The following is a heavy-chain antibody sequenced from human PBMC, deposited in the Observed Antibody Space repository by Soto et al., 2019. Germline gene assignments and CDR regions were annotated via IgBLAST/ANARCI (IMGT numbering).Heavy chain of an antibody. CDR1: GDSVSSNSAA. Sequence: SQTLSLTCAISGDSVSSNSAAWNWIRQSPSRGLEWLGRTYYRSKWYNDYAVSVKSRITINPDTSKNQFSLQLNSVTPEDTAVYYCARSPWYYGSSGYYYYYGMDVWGQGTTVTVSS. V-gene: IGHV6-1*01. D-gene: IGHD3-22*01. CDR2: TYYRSKWYN. CDR3: ARSPWYYGSSGYYYYYGMDV. J-gene: IGHJ6*02.